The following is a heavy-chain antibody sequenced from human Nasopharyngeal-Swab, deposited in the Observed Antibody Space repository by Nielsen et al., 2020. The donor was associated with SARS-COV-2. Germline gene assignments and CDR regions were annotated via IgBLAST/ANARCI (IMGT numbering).Heavy chain of an antibody. CDR1: GFTFSGSA. CDR2: IRSKANSYAT. CDR3: TSERVVAATAGT. V-gene: IGHV3-73*01. Sequence: GGSLRLSCAASGFTFSGSAMHWVRQASGKGLEWVGRIRSKANSYATAYAASVKGRLTISRDDSKNTAYLQMNSLKTEDTAVYYCTSERVVAATAGTWGQGTLVTVSS. J-gene: IGHJ5*02. D-gene: IGHD2-15*01.